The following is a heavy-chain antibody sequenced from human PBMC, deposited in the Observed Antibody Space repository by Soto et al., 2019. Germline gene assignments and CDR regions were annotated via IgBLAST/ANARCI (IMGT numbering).Heavy chain of an antibody. Sequence: QVQLVESGGGVVQPGRSLRLSCAASGFTFSSYGMHWVRQAPGKGLEWVAVISYDGSNKYYADSVKGRFTISRDNSKNTLYLQMNSLRAEDTALYYCAKDVSGWFEYFQHWGRGTLVTVSS. D-gene: IGHD6-19*01. CDR1: GFTFSSYG. J-gene: IGHJ1*01. CDR2: ISYDGSNK. V-gene: IGHV3-30*18. CDR3: AKDVSGWFEYFQH.